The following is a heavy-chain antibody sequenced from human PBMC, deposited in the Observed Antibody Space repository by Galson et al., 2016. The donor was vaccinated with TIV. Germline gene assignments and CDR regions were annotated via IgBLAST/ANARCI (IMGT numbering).Heavy chain of an antibody. CDR3: ARSWSVVVPNWVDP. D-gene: IGHD2-2*01. Sequence: SVKVSCKASGYTFTSYHINWVRQATGQGLEWMGWINPDSGNTGYVQKFQGRVTMTRNISASTVYMELSSLRSEDTAVYYCARSWSVVVPNWVDPWGQGTLVTVSS. CDR1: GYTFTSYH. V-gene: IGHV1-8*02. CDR2: INPDSGNT. J-gene: IGHJ5*02.